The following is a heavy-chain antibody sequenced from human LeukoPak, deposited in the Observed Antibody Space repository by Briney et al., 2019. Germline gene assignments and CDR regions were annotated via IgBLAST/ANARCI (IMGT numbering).Heavy chain of an antibody. J-gene: IGHJ3*02. Sequence: GRSLRLSCAASGFTFSSYAMHWGRQAPGKGLEWVAVISYDGSNKYYADSVKGRFTISRDNSKNTLYLQMNSLRAEDTAVYYCARDSQQQLDADGAFDIWGQGTMVTVSS. D-gene: IGHD6-13*01. CDR1: GFTFSSYA. V-gene: IGHV3-30-3*01. CDR3: ARDSQQQLDADGAFDI. CDR2: ISYDGSNK.